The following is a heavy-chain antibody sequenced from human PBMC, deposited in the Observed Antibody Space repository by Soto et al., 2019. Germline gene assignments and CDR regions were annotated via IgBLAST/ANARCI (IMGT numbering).Heavy chain of an antibody. CDR1: GLTFSNVW. V-gene: IGHV3-15*01. D-gene: IGHD5-18*01. Sequence: GGSLRLSCAASGLTFSNVWMTCVSQAPGEGLEWVGSIKSKSDGETADVAAPVKARFTISRDDSKNTVFLEMNSLKSEDTALYYCAITAMINRDSSTSFDYWGRGTQVTVSS. CDR3: AITAMINRDSSTSFDY. CDR2: IKSKSDGETA. J-gene: IGHJ4*02.